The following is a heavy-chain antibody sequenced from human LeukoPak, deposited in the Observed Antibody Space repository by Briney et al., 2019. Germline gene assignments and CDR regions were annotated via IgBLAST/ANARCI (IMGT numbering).Heavy chain of an antibody. CDR3: AKGGPQLYYDSSGYYFLDY. V-gene: IGHV3-23*01. CDR1: GFTFSTYA. J-gene: IGHJ4*02. CDR2: LSGSGGGT. D-gene: IGHD3-22*01. Sequence: GSLRLSCAASGFTFSTYAMSRVRQAPGKGLEWVSALSGSGGGTYHADSVKGRFTMSRDNSKNTLYLQMNSLRAEDTAVYYCAKGGPQLYYDSSGYYFLDYWGQGTLVTVSS.